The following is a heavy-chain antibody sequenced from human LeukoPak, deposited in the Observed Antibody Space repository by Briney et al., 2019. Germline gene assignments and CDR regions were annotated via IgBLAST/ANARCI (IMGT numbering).Heavy chain of an antibody. J-gene: IGHJ6*03. CDR1: GFTFSSYA. Sequence: PGGSLRLSCAASGFTFSSYAMSWVRQAPGKGLEWVSAISGSGGSTYYADSVKGRFTIYRDNSKNTLYLQMNSLRAEDTAVYYCAKGGGCSSTSCYWPDYYYYYMDVWGKGTTVTVSS. V-gene: IGHV3-23*01. D-gene: IGHD2-2*01. CDR3: AKGGGCSSTSCYWPDYYYYYMDV. CDR2: ISGSGGST.